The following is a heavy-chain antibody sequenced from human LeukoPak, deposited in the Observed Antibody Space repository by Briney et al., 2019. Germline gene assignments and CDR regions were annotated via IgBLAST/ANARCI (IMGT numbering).Heavy chain of an antibody. CDR3: ARRRYCSGVSCTTSYYYYDMDV. CDR2: ISYDGSTK. Sequence: GGSLRLSCAASGFTFSDHAIHWVRQAPGKGLEWVAVISYDGSTKYYADSVKGRFAISRDNPKNTLSLQMNSLRPEDTAVYYCARRRYCSGVSCTTSYYYYDMDVWGRGTTVTVSS. J-gene: IGHJ6*02. V-gene: IGHV3-30*09. CDR1: GFTFSDHA. D-gene: IGHD2-15*01.